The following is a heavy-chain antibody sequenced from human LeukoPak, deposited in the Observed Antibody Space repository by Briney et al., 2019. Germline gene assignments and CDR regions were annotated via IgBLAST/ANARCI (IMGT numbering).Heavy chain of an antibody. Sequence: HPGGSLRLSCAASGFTFSSYWMSWVRQAPGKGLEWVADIKQDGSEKYYVDSVKGRFTISRDNAKNSLYLQMNSLRAEDTALYYCAKDFQQLVTFFDYWGQGTLVTVSS. CDR3: AKDFQQLVTFFDY. CDR1: GFTFSSYW. V-gene: IGHV3-7*03. J-gene: IGHJ4*02. CDR2: IKQDGSEK. D-gene: IGHD6-13*01.